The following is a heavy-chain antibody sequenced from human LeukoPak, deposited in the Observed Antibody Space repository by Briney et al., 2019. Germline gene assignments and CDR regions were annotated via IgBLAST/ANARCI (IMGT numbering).Heavy chain of an antibody. D-gene: IGHD3-22*01. V-gene: IGHV4-34*01. CDR2: INNSGST. J-gene: IGHJ4*02. CDR1: GGSFSGYY. Sequence: SETLSLTCAVYGGSFSGYYWSWIRQPPGKGLEWIGEINNSGSTNYNPSLKSRVTISVDTSKNHFSLKLSYVTAAYTAVYYCARVVYYDSSGYYPTHFDYWGQGTLVTVSS. CDR3: ARVVYYDSSGYYPTHFDY.